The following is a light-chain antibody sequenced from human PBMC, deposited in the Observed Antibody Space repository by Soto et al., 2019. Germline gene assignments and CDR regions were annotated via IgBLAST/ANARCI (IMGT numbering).Light chain of an antibody. CDR2: GVS. CDR1: ETVASNY. J-gene: IGKJ1*01. V-gene: IGKV3-20*01. Sequence: EIVLTQSPGTLSLSPGERATLSCRASETVASNYLAWYQHKPGQAPRLLFFGVSNRATGIPDRFSGSGSGTDFTLTISRLEPEDFAVYYCHQYGRSPWTLGQGTKVDIK. CDR3: HQYGRSPWT.